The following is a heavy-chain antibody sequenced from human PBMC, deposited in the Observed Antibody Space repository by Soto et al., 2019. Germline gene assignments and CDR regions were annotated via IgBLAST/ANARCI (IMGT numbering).Heavy chain of an antibody. D-gene: IGHD3-9*01. CDR3: ARHFTFRYDILTGYHENDYGMDV. CDR2: IDPSDSYT. J-gene: IGHJ6*02. Sequence: PGESLKISCKGSGYSFTSYWISWVRQMPGKGLEWMGRIDPSDSYTNYSPSFQGHVTISADKSISTAYLQWSSLKASDTAMYYCARHFTFRYDILTGYHENDYGMDVWGQGTTVTVSS. V-gene: IGHV5-10-1*01. CDR1: GYSFTSYW.